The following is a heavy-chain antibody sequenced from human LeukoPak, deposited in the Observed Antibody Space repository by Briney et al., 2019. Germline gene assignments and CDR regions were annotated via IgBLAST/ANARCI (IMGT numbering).Heavy chain of an antibody. D-gene: IGHD3-16*02. CDR3: AMEATYDYVWGSYRSDS. CDR1: GGSFSGYY. CDR2: INHSGST. Sequence: PSETLSLTCAVYGGSFSGYYWSWIRQPPGKGLEWIGEINHSGSTNYNPSLKSRVTISVDTSKNQFSLKLSSVTAADTAVYYCAMEATYDYVWGSYRSDSWGQGTLVTVSS. V-gene: IGHV4-34*01. J-gene: IGHJ4*02.